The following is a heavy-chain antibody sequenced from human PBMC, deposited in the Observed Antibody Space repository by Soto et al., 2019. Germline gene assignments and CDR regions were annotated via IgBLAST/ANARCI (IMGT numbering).Heavy chain of an antibody. V-gene: IGHV3-23*04. CDR2: ISGSGGGT. CDR1: KFTFSAYA. CDR3: TRDPNGDHIGAFDF. Sequence: EVQVVESGGGLVQPGGSLRLSCATYKFTFSAYAMTWVRQAPGEGLEWVSSISGSGGGTSYADSVKGRFSISRDNSKNTLYLRMNSLRVEDTAVYYCTRDPNGDHIGAFDFWGQGIVVTVSS. J-gene: IGHJ3*01. D-gene: IGHD4-17*01.